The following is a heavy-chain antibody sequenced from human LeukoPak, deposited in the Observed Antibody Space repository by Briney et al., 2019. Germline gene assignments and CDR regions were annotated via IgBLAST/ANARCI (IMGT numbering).Heavy chain of an antibody. Sequence: PSETLSLTCTVSGGSISSYYSSWIRQPPGKGLEWIGYIYYSGSTNYNPSLKSRVTISLHTSKTQFSLRLSSVTAADTAVYYCARARSSGYPDYWGQGTLVTVSS. D-gene: IGHD3-22*01. CDR3: ARARSSGYPDY. V-gene: IGHV4-59*01. CDR2: IYYSGST. CDR1: GGSISSYY. J-gene: IGHJ4*02.